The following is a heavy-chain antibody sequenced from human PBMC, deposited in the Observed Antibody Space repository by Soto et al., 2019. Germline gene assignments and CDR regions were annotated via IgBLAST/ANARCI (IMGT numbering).Heavy chain of an antibody. V-gene: IGHV4-4*02. J-gene: IGHJ4*02. CDR1: GGSISSSNW. D-gene: IGHD1-26*01. CDR3: ARDEGVGATSFGY. CDR2: IYHSGST. Sequence: ASETLSLTCAVSGGSISSSNWWSWVRQPPGKGLEWIGEIYHSGSTNYNPSLKSRVTISVDKSKNQFSLKLSSVTAADTAVYYCARDEGVGATSFGYWGQGTLVTVSS.